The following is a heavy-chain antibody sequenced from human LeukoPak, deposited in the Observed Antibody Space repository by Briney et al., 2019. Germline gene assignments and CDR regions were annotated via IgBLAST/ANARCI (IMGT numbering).Heavy chain of an antibody. D-gene: IGHD5-18*01. V-gene: IGHV1-2*02. CDR3: ARRAREYSHDAFDI. CDR2: INPNSGGT. CDR1: GYTFTGYY. Sequence: ASVKVSCKASGYTFTGYYMHWVRQAPGQGLEWMGWINPNSGGTNYAQKFQGRFSMTRDTSISTAYMELSRLRSDDTAVYYCARRAREYSHDAFDIWGQGTMVTVPS. J-gene: IGHJ3*02.